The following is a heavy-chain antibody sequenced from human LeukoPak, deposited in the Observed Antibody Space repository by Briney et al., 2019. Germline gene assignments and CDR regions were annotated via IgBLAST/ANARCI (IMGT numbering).Heavy chain of an antibody. Sequence: SETLSLTCTVSGNSFGNYYWSWIRQPAGKGLEWIGRIYTSGSTTYNPSLKSRVTMSVDTSKNQFSLKLSSVTAADTAVYFCARGPYSYDSSGAFDIWGQGTMVTVSS. V-gene: IGHV4-4*07. CDR3: ARGPYSYDSSGAFDI. J-gene: IGHJ3*02. CDR1: GNSFGNYY. CDR2: IYTSGST. D-gene: IGHD3-22*01.